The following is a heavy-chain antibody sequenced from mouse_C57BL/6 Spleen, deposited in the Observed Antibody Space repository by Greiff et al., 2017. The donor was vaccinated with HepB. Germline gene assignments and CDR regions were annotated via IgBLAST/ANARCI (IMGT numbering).Heavy chain of an antibody. CDR2: ISSGSSTI. CDR3: ARSFMTTYYYAMDY. CDR1: GFTFSDYG. D-gene: IGHD1-1*01. V-gene: IGHV5-17*01. Sequence: EVQVVESGGGLVKPGGSLKLSCAASGFTFSDYGMHWVRQAPEKGLEWVAYISSGSSTIYYADTVKGRFTISRANDKNTLLLQMTSLRSEDTAMYYCARSFMTTYYYAMDYWGQGASVTVSS. J-gene: IGHJ4*01.